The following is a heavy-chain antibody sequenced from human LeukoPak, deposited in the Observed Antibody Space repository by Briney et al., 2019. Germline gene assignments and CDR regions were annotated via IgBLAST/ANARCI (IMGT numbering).Heavy chain of an antibody. CDR1: GYTLTGYY. CDR3: ARPGGSSSWYVY. Sequence: ASVKVSCKASGYTLTGYYMHWVRQAPGQGLEWMGRINPNSGGTNYAQKFQGRVTMTRDTSISTAYMELSRLRSYDTAGYSCARPGGSSSWYVYWGQGTVVTVSS. V-gene: IGHV1-2*06. J-gene: IGHJ4*02. CDR2: INPNSGGT. D-gene: IGHD6-13*01.